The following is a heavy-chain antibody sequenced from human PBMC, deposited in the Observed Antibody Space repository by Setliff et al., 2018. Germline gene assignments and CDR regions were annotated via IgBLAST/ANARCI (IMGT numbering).Heavy chain of an antibody. CDR3: ARENGYCSGGACYFMFDY. D-gene: IGHD2-15*01. CDR2: IHFSGTT. Sequence: SETLSLTCTVSDGSSSSHYWSWIRQPPGKGLEWIGYIHFSGTTNYNPSLKSRVTLSLDTSKNQSSLELSSVTAADTAMYYCARENGYCSGGACYFMFDYWGQGTLVTVSS. J-gene: IGHJ4*02. CDR1: DGSSSSHY. V-gene: IGHV4-59*11.